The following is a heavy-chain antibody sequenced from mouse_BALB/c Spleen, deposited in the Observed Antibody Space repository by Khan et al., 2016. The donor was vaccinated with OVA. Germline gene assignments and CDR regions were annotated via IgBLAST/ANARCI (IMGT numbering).Heavy chain of an antibody. CDR2: INSDGGST. D-gene: IGHD2-14*01. CDR1: EYEFPSHD. J-gene: IGHJ3*01. V-gene: IGHV5-2*03. Sequence: EVKLEESGGGLVQPGESLKLSCESNEYEFPSHDMSWVRKTPEKRLELVAAINSDGGSTYYPDTMERRFIISRDNTKKTLYLQMSRLRSEDTALDYCARHNYRYSWFAYWGQGTLVTVSA. CDR3: ARHNYRYSWFAY.